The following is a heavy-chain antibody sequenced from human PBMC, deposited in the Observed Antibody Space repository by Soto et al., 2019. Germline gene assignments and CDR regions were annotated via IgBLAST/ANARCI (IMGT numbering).Heavy chain of an antibody. V-gene: IGHV3-48*01. J-gene: IGHJ6*03. D-gene: IGHD7-27*01. CDR3: ARDLSWGSNWYYYMDV. CDR2: ISSSSSVI. CDR1: GFILSDCA. Sequence: EVQLVESGGGLVQPGGSLRLSCATSGFILSDCAMNWVRQAPGKGLEWVSYISSSSSVIDYADSVKGRFTVSRDNARNSPYLQRNSLRAEDTAVYYCARDLSWGSNWYYYMDVWGKGTTVTVSS.